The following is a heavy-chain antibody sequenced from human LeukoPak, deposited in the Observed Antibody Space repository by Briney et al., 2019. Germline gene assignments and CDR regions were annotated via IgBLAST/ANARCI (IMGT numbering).Heavy chain of an antibody. Sequence: ASVKVSCKASGYTFTSYAMHWVRQAPGQRLEWMGWINADNGNTKYSQKFQGRVTITRDTSASTAYMELSSPRSEDTALYYGARYRTDSCYYWFDPWGQGTLVTVSS. CDR1: GYTFTSYA. CDR2: INADNGNT. D-gene: IGHD2-15*01. V-gene: IGHV1-3*01. CDR3: ARYRTDSCYYWFDP. J-gene: IGHJ5*02.